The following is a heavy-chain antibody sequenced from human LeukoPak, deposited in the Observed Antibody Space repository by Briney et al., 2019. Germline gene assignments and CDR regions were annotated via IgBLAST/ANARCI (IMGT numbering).Heavy chain of an antibody. Sequence: GASVKVSCKASGYTFTGYYMHWVRQAPGQGLEWMGWINPNTGGTNYAPKFQGRVTMTRDTSISTAYMVLSSLTFDDTAVYYCARDDNFQFDSWGQGTLVTVSS. V-gene: IGHV1-2*02. CDR3: ARDDNFQFDS. CDR2: INPNTGGT. J-gene: IGHJ4*02. D-gene: IGHD1-1*01. CDR1: GYTFTGYY.